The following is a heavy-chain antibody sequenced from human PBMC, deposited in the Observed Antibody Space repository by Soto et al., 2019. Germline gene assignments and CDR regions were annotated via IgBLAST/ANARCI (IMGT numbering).Heavy chain of an antibody. CDR1: VGSISSYY. J-gene: IGHJ4*02. V-gene: IGHV4-59*01. CDR3: ARESVTPRGYSYPPHFDY. D-gene: IGHD5-18*01. Sequence: PSETLSLTCTVSVGSISSYYWSWIRQPPGKGLEWIGYIYYSGSTNYDPSLKSRVTISVDTSKNQFSLKLSSVTAADTAVYYCARESVTPRGYSYPPHFDYWGQGTLVTVSS. CDR2: IYYSGST.